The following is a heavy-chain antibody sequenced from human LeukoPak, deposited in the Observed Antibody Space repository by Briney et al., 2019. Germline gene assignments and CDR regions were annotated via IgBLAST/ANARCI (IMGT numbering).Heavy chain of an antibody. Sequence: PGGSLRLSCAASGFTFSNYAMTWVRQAPGKGLDLVSTISGRGDNSNSADSVKGRFTVSRDNSKNTLYLQMDSLRVEDTAMYYCARDGGTDWYDPWGQGTLVTVSS. J-gene: IGHJ5*02. V-gene: IGHV3-23*01. D-gene: IGHD1-1*01. CDR1: GFTFSNYA. CDR3: ARDGGTDWYDP. CDR2: ISGRGDNS.